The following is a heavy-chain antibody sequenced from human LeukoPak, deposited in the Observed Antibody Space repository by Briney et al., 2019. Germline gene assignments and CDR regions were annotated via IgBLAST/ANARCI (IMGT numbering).Heavy chain of an antibody. CDR2: IYYIGST. CDR3: ARDINLGYCSGGSCYSGWFDP. D-gene: IGHD2-15*01. V-gene: IGHV4-39*07. Sequence: SETLSLTCTVSGGSISSSSYYWGWIRQPPGKGLEWIGNIYYIGSTYYNPSLKSRVTISVDTSKNQFSLKLSSVTAADTAVYYCARDINLGYCSGGSCYSGWFDPWGQGTLVTVSS. CDR1: GGSISSSSYY. J-gene: IGHJ5*02.